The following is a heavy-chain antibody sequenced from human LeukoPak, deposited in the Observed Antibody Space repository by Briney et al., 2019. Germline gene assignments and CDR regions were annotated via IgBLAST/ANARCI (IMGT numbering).Heavy chain of an antibody. V-gene: IGHV3-23*01. CDR2: ISGSGGST. CDR3: AKDREGSWFRDYFDY. J-gene: IGHJ4*02. D-gene: IGHD6-13*01. CDR1: GFTFSSYA. Sequence: GGSLRLSCSASGFTFSSYAMSWVRQAQGKGLEWVSAISGSGGSTYSADSVKGRFTISRDNSKNTLYLQMNRLRAEDTAVYYCAKDREGSWFRDYFDYWGQGTLVTVSS.